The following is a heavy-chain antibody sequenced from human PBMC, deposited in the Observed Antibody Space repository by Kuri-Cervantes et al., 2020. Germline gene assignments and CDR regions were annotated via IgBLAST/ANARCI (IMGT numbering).Heavy chain of an antibody. V-gene: IGHV4-39*01. D-gene: IGHD6-6*01. CDR2: INHSGST. Sequence: SETLSLTCTVSGGSISSGGYYWSWIRQPPGKGLEWIGEINHSGSTNYNPSLKSRVTISLDTSKNQFSLKLSSVTAADTAVYYCARAYSSSSYDWLDPWGQGTLVTVSS. CDR3: ARAYSSSSYDWLDP. CDR1: GGSISSGGYY. J-gene: IGHJ5*02.